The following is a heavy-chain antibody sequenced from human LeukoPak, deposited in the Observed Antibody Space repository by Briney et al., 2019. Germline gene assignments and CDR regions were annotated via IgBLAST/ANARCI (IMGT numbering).Heavy chain of an antibody. CDR3: ARGADGVSSNSRGWFDP. CDR2: ISTSSSYI. V-gene: IGHV3-21*01. Sequence: GGSLRLSCAASGFAFSSYWMNWVRRAPGKGLEWVSSISTSSSYIYYADSVRGRFTISRDNAKNSLYLQMNSLRAEDTAVYSCARGADGVSSNSRGWFDPWGQGTLVTVSS. CDR1: GFAFSSYW. J-gene: IGHJ5*02. D-gene: IGHD2-15*01.